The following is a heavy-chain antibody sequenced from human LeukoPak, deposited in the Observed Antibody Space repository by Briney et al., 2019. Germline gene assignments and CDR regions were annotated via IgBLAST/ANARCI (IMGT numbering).Heavy chain of an antibody. D-gene: IGHD2/OR15-2a*01. CDR1: GGSISSHY. J-gene: IGHJ6*02. CDR2: IYYSGST. V-gene: IGHV4-59*08. CDR3: ARHRAYYLASMDV. Sequence: PSETLSLTCTVSGGSISSHYWSWIRQPPGKGLEWIGYIYYSGSTNYNPSLKSRVTISVDTSKNQFSLKLSSVTAADTAVYYCARHRAYYLASMDVWGQGTTVTVSS.